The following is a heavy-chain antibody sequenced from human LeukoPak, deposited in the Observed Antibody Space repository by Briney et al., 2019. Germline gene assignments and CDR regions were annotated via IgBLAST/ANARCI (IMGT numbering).Heavy chain of an antibody. V-gene: IGHV4-61*02. Sequence: SETLSLTCTVSGGSISSGSYYWSWIRQPAGKGLEWIGRIYTSGSTNYNPSLKSRVTISVDTSKNQLSLKLSSVTAADTAVYYCAREDYDILTGYPRFDPRGQGTLVTVSS. CDR1: GGSISSGSYY. D-gene: IGHD3-9*01. CDR2: IYTSGST. J-gene: IGHJ5*02. CDR3: AREDYDILTGYPRFDP.